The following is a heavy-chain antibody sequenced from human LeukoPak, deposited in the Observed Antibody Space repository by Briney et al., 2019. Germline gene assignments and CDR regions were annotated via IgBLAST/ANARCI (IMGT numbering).Heavy chain of an antibody. J-gene: IGHJ6*02. V-gene: IGHV4-59*01. CDR2: IYYSGST. CDR3: ARDRGIAVAGTRAYGMDV. Sequence: PSETLSLTCTVSGGSITSYYWSWIRQPPGKGLEWIGYIYYSGSTNYNPSLKSRVTISVDTSKNQFSLKLSSVTAADKAVYYCARDRGIAVAGTRAYGMDVWGQGTTVTVSS. D-gene: IGHD6-19*01. CDR1: GGSITSYY.